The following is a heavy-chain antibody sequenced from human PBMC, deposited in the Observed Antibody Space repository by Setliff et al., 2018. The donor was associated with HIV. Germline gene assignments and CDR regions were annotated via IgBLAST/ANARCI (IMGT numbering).Heavy chain of an antibody. V-gene: IGHV3-7*03. CDR1: GFTFSTYW. D-gene: IGHD3-22*01. CDR2: IKKDGSLM. J-gene: IGHJ3*02. Sequence: PGGSLRLSCAASGFTFSTYWMTWVSQAPGKGLEWVANIKKDGSLMYYVDSVRGRFTISRDNAKKTLYLQIHSLRAEDTAVYFCARDQDYSHGSDSYYYAFDMWGQGTMVTVSS. CDR3: ARDQDYSHGSDSYYYAFDM.